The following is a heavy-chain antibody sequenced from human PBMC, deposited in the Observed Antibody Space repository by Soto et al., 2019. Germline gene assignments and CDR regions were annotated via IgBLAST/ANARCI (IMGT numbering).Heavy chain of an antibody. Sequence: EVQLVESGGGLVKPGGSLRLSCAASGFTFSTYTMNWVRQTPGKGLEWVSSISSGSNYIYYADSLKGRFTISRDNAKNSLYLQMNSLRDEDTAVYYCARDYGKLNPWGQGTLVTVSS. J-gene: IGHJ5*02. V-gene: IGHV3-21*01. CDR2: ISSGSNYI. CDR3: ARDYGKLNP. D-gene: IGHD2-15*01. CDR1: GFTFSTYT.